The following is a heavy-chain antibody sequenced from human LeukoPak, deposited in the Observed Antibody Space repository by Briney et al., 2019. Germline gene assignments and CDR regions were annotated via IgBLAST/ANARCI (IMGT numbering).Heavy chain of an antibody. CDR3: ARQDYTGSYFGIDY. D-gene: IGHD1-26*01. J-gene: IGHJ4*02. CDR1: GFTFSSYE. V-gene: IGHV3-48*03. Sequence: PGGSLRLSCAASGFTFSSYEMNWVRQAPGKGLEWVSYISSSGSTIYYADSVKGRFTISRDNSMNTLYLQMDSLRADDTAIYYCARQDYTGSYFGIDYWGQGTLVTVSS. CDR2: ISSSGSTI.